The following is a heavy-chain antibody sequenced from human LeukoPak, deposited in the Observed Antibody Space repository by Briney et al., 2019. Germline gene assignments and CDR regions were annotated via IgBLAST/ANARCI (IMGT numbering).Heavy chain of an antibody. CDR3: ASAPLGSTRP. J-gene: IGHJ5*02. CDR1: GFTFSDYR. Sequence: GGSLRLSCAASGFTFSDYRMNWVRQAPGKGLEWVSSISSSSSINYADSLKGRFTISRDNAKNSLYLQMNSLRAEDTAVYYCASAPLGSTRPWGQGTLVTVSS. V-gene: IGHV3-69-1*01. CDR2: ISSSSSI. D-gene: IGHD1-26*01.